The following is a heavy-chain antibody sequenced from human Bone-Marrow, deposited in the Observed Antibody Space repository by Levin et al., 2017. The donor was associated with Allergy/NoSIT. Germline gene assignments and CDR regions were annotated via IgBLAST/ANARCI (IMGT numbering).Heavy chain of an antibody. CDR2: ISYDGSNK. CDR3: AKGLRITIFGVVSPPGSPGSYYYGMDV. Sequence: QSGGSLRLSCAASGFTFSSYGMHWVRQAPGKGLEWVAVISYDGSNKYYADSVKGRFTISRDNSKNTLYLQMNSLRAEDTAVYYCAKGLRITIFGVVSPPGSPGSYYYGMDVWGQGTTVTVSS. CDR1: GFTFSSYG. D-gene: IGHD3-3*01. V-gene: IGHV3-30*18. J-gene: IGHJ6*02.